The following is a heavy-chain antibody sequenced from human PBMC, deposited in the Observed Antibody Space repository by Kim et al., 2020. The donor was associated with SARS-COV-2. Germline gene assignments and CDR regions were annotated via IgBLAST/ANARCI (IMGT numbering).Heavy chain of an antibody. CDR3: AKDIGTTVVTPGFDI. CDR2: ISWDGGST. CDR1: GFTFDDYT. V-gene: IGHV3-43*01. J-gene: IGHJ3*02. Sequence: GGSLRLSCAASGFTFDDYTMHWVRQAPGKGLEWVSLISWDGGSTYYADSVKGRFTISRDNSKNSLYLQMNSLRTEDTALYYCAKDIGTTVVTPGFDIWGQGTMVTVSS. D-gene: IGHD4-17*01.